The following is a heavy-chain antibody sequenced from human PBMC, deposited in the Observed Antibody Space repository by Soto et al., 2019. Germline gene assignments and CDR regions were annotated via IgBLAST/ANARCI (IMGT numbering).Heavy chain of an antibody. CDR3: ARDIDG. J-gene: IGHJ4*02. CDR1: GFTFSSYS. Sequence: EVQVVESGGGLVQPGGSLRLSCAASGFTFSSYSMNWVRQAPGKGLEWVSYISSRSSTIFYAHSVKGRFTISRDNAKNSLYLQMNSLRAEDTAVYYCARDIDGGGQGTLVTVSS. CDR2: ISSRSSTI. V-gene: IGHV3-48*01. D-gene: IGHD2-15*01.